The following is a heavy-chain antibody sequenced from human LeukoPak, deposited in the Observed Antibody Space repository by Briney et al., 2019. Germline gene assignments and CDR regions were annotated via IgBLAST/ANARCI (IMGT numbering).Heavy chain of an antibody. Sequence: ASVKVSCKASGYTLTGYYMHWVRQARGQGREWMGWINPNSGGTSFAQKFQGRVTMTRDTSISTAYMELSRLRSDDTAVYYCARGYYDNYFDYWGQGTLVTVSS. J-gene: IGHJ4*02. CDR2: INPNSGGT. CDR3: ARGYYDNYFDY. CDR1: GYTLTGYY. V-gene: IGHV1-2*02. D-gene: IGHD3-22*01.